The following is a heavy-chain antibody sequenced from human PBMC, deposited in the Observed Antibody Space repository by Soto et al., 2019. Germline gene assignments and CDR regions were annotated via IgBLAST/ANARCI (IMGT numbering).Heavy chain of an antibody. V-gene: IGHV3-23*01. Sequence: EVQLLESGGGLVQPGGSLRLSCAASGFTFSSCAMSWVRQAPGKGLEWVAAISGSGGSTFYADPVKGRFSISRDNSKTTMYRQMNSLGAEDTAVYYCAKGRGYCSSTSCYVASDYWGQGTLVTVSS. CDR3: AKGRGYCSSTSCYVASDY. CDR1: GFTFSSCA. D-gene: IGHD2-2*01. J-gene: IGHJ4*02. CDR2: ISGSGGST.